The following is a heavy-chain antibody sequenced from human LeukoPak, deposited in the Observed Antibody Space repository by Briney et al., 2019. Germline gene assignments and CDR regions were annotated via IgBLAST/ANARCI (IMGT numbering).Heavy chain of an antibody. D-gene: IGHD2-15*01. CDR3: ARDQRIGGGYYYGMDV. Sequence: WASVKVSCKASGGTFSSYAISWVRQAPGQGLEWMGRIIPILGIANYAQKFQGRVTITADKSTSTAYMELSSLRSEDTAVYYCARDQRIGGGYYYGMDVWGQGTTVTVSS. J-gene: IGHJ6*02. V-gene: IGHV1-69*04. CDR1: GGTFSSYA. CDR2: IIPILGIA.